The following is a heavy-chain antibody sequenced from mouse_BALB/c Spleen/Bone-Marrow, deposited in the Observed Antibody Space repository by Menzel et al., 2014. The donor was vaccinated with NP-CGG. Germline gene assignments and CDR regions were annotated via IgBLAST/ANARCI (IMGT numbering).Heavy chain of an antibody. CDR3: ARHEGYYYYGSSYAMDY. D-gene: IGHD1-1*01. CDR2: IWSDGST. Sequence: VMLVESGPDLVSPSLLLSITCTVSGFSLTSSGLHWVRQPPGKGLEWLVVIWSDGSTTYNSALKSRLSITKDNSKSQVFLKMNSLQTDDTAMYYCARHEGYYYYGSSYAMDYWGQGTSVTVSS. J-gene: IGHJ4*01. CDR1: GFSLTSSG. V-gene: IGHV2-6-2*01.